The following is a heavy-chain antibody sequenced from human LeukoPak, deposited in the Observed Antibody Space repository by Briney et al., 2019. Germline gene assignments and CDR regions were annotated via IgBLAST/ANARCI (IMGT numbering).Heavy chain of an antibody. CDR1: GYTFTSYD. J-gene: IGHJ4*02. CDR3: ARRQELLAVDY. Sequence: GASVKVSCKASGYTFTSYDINWVRQATGQGLEWMGWINPNSGGTNYAQKFQGRVTMTRDTSISTAYMELSRLRSDDTAVYYCARRQELLAVDYWGQGTLVTVSS. D-gene: IGHD1-26*01. V-gene: IGHV1-2*02. CDR2: INPNSGGT.